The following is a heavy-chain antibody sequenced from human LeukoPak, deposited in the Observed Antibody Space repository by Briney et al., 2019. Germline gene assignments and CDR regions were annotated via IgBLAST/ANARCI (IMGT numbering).Heavy chain of an antibody. V-gene: IGHV4-4*07. Sequence: PSETLSLTCTVSGGSISNYYWSWIRQPAGKGLEWIGRIYTSGSTNYNPSLQSRVTLSVDTSKNQFSLKLSSVTAADTAVYFCARSSHSGYDWDYWGQGTLVTVPS. D-gene: IGHD5-12*01. CDR2: IYTSGST. CDR1: GGSISNYY. CDR3: ARSSHSGYDWDY. J-gene: IGHJ4*02.